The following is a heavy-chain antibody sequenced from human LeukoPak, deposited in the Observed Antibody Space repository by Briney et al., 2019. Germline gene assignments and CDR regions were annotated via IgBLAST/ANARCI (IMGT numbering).Heavy chain of an antibody. CDR2: ISSSTYSM. J-gene: IGHJ4*02. CDR3: ARDQNWGFDH. Sequence: QPGGSLRLPCAASGFTFSSYAMNWVRQAPGKGLEWVSYISSSTYSMYYADSVKGRFTISRDNAKNSLYLQMNSLRVEDTAVYYCARDQNWGFDHWGQGTLVTVSS. CDR1: GFTFSSYA. D-gene: IGHD7-27*01. V-gene: IGHV3-48*01.